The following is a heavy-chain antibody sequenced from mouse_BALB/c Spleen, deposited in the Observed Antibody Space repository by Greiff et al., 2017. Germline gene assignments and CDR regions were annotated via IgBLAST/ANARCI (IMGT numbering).Heavy chain of an antibody. CDR1: GYTFTNYV. D-gene: IGHD2-1*01. V-gene: IGHV1-14*01. Sequence: EVQLQQSGPELVKPGASVKMSCKASGYTFTNYVMHWVKQKPGQGLEWIGYINPYNDGTKYNEKFKGKATLTSDKSSSTAYMELSSLTSEDSAVYYCARGEVYYGNYGFAYWGQGTLVTVSA. J-gene: IGHJ3*01. CDR2: INPYNDGT. CDR3: ARGEVYYGNYGFAY.